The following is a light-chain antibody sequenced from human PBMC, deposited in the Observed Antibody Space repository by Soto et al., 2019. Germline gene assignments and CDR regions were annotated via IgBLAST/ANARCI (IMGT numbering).Light chain of an antibody. Sequence: EIVLTQSIVTLSLSTGERASLSCRASQHVSSYLAWYQQKTRQTPRLLIYDASNRATGIPARFSGSRSGTDFTLTISSLEPEDFTVYYCQQRSKWPITFGQGTRLEIK. CDR2: DAS. V-gene: IGKV3-11*01. CDR1: QHVSSY. CDR3: QQRSKWPIT. J-gene: IGKJ5*01.